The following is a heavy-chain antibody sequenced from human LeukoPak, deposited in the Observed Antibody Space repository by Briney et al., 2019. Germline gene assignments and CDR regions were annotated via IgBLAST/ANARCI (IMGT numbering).Heavy chain of an antibody. J-gene: IGHJ4*02. Sequence: SETLSLTCTVSGGSISSGSYYWSWIRQPPGKGLEWIGSIYHSGSTYYNPSLKSRVTISVDTSKNQFSLKLSSVTAADTAVYYCARGVVDSGSFYWGQGTLVTVSS. CDR3: ARGVVDSGSFY. CDR2: IYHSGST. CDR1: GGSISSGSYY. D-gene: IGHD1-26*01. V-gene: IGHV4-39*07.